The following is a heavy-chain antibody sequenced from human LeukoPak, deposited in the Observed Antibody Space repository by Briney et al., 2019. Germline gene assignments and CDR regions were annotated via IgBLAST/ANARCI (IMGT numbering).Heavy chain of an antibody. CDR3: ARGGAPYYYDSSAEIDY. CDR2: IYYSGST. D-gene: IGHD3-22*01. J-gene: IGHJ4*02. CDR1: GGSISSGDYS. Sequence: PSQTLSLTCTVSGGSISSGDYSWSWIRQPPGQGLEWIGYIYYSGSTYYNPSLKSRVTISVDTSKNQFSLKLSSVTAADTAVYYCARGGAPYYYDSSAEIDYWGQGTLVTVSS. V-gene: IGHV4-30-4*01.